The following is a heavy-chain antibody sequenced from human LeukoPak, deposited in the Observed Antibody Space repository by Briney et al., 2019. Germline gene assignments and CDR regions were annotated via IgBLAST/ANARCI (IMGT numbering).Heavy chain of an antibody. Sequence: ASVKVSCKASGYTFTSYYMHWVRQAPGQGLEWMGIINPSGGSTSYAQKFQGRVTMTRDTSTSTVYMELSSLRSEDTAAYYCARDSGYDLRVLDYYGMDVWGQGTTVTVPS. D-gene: IGHD5-12*01. CDR2: INPSGGST. V-gene: IGHV1-46*01. CDR3: ARDSGYDLRVLDYYGMDV. CDR1: GYTFTSYY. J-gene: IGHJ6*02.